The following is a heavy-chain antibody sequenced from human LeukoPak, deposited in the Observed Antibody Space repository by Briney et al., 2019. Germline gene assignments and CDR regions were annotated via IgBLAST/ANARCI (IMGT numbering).Heavy chain of an antibody. Sequence: SETLSLTCAVSDGSFSSHYWTWIRQPPGKGLEWIGYISYIGSTNYNPSLKSRVTISIDTSKNQFSLKLSSVTAADTAVYYCERDLVTVTKGFDIWGQGTMVSVSS. CDR2: ISYIGST. CDR1: DGSFSSHY. CDR3: ERDLVTVTKGFDI. V-gene: IGHV4-59*11. J-gene: IGHJ3*02. D-gene: IGHD4-17*01.